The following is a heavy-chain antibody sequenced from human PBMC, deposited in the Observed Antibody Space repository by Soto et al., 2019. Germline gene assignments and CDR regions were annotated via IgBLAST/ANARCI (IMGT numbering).Heavy chain of an antibody. CDR2: ISSTTNYI. Sequence: GGSLRLSCAASGFTFTSYSMNWVRQAPGKGLEWVSSISSTTNYIYYGDSMKGRFTISRDNAKSSLYLEMNSLRAEDTAVYYCARESEDLTSNFDYWGQGTLVTVSS. CDR1: GFTFTSYS. V-gene: IGHV3-21*06. CDR3: ARESEDLTSNFDY. J-gene: IGHJ4*02.